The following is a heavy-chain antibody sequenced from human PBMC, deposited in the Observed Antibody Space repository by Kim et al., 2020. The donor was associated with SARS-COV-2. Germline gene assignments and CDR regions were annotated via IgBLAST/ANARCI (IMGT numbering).Heavy chain of an antibody. J-gene: IGHJ4*02. CDR3: AKRDYAEASDFYPLFDY. CDR1: GFTFKNYA. V-gene: IGHV3-23*01. D-gene: IGHD3-16*01. Sequence: GGSLRLSCAASGFTFKNYAMAWVRQAPGKGLEWVSGITGNGGTTYYADFVKGRFTISRDNSKNTLYLQMNSLRDDDTAVYYCAKRDYAEASDFYPLFDYWGQGTLVTVSS. CDR2: ITGNGGTT.